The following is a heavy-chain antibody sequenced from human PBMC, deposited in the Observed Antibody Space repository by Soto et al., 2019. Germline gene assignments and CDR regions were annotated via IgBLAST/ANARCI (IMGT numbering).Heavy chain of an antibody. Sequence: ASVKVSCKAAGYDFTAYDINWVRQASGQGLEWMGWMNPINGATGSARRFQGRVSMTRNTATATAYLELTSLRSDDSAVYYCGRGPSPRAPAGGTPYYYAMDVWGQGTTVTVSS. CDR2: MNPINGAT. J-gene: IGHJ6*02. D-gene: IGHD6-13*01. CDR1: GYDFTAYD. V-gene: IGHV1-8*02. CDR3: GRGPSPRAPAGGTPYYYAMDV.